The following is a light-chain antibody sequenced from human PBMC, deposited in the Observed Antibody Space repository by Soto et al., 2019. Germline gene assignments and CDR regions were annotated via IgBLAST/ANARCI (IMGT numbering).Light chain of an antibody. J-gene: IGLJ7*01. CDR1: SSDVGGHNY. CDR2: EVS. CDR3: SSYTTTYSVI. V-gene: IGLV2-14*01. Sequence: QSALTQPASVSGSPGQSITISCTGTSSDVGGHNYVSWYQQHPGKVPKLVISEVSKRPSGVSNRFSGSKSGNTASLTISGLQAEDEADYYCSSYTTTYSVIFGGGTQLTVL.